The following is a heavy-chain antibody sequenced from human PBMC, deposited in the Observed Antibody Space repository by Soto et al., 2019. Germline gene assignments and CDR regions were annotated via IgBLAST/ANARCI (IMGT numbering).Heavy chain of an antibody. CDR1: GFTCSTYG. CDR3: AKGFSYSVVDY. D-gene: IGHD5-18*01. CDR2: ISYDGSNN. J-gene: IGHJ4*02. Sequence: QLQLLESGGGVVQPGRSLRLSCAASGFTCSTYGMHWVRQAPGKGVEWVAVISYDGSNNYYADSVKGRFTISRDNSKNTLYLQMSSLRAEDTVVYYCAKGFSYSVVDYWGQGTLVTFSS. V-gene: IGHV3-30*18.